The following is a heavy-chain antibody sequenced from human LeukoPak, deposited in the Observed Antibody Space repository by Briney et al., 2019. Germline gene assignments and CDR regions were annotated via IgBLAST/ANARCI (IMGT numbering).Heavy chain of an antibody. J-gene: IGHJ4*02. V-gene: IGHV4-34*01. CDR3: AGADYGDYGPPEY. Sequence: SETLSLTCAVYGGSFSSYYWSWIRQPPGKGLEWIGEINHSGSTNYNPSLKSRVTISVDAPKNQFSLNLSSVTAADTAVYYCAGADYGDYGPPEYWRQGTLVA. D-gene: IGHD4-17*01. CDR2: INHSGST. CDR1: GGSFSSYY.